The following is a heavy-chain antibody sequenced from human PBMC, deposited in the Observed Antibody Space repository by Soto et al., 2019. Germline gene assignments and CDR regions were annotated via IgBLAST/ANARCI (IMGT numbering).Heavy chain of an antibody. CDR3: ARAHRDYYYYMDV. CDR2: ISSSSSTI. Sequence: GGSLRLSCAASGFTFSSFSMNWVRQAPGKGLEWVSYISSSSSTIYYADSVKGRFTISRDNAKNSLYLQVNSLRAEDTAVYYCARAHRDYYYYMDVWGKGTTVTVSS. V-gene: IGHV3-48*01. CDR1: GFTFSSFS. J-gene: IGHJ6*03.